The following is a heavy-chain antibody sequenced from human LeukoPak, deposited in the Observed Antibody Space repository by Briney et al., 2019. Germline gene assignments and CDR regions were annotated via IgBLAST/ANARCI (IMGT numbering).Heavy chain of an antibody. CDR1: GGTFSSYA. Sequence: SVKVSCKASGGTFSSYAISWVRQAPGQGLEWMGGVIPIFGTANYAQKFQGRVTITTDESTSTAYMELSSLRSEDTAVYYCARDVHSNYVGFAYYYYMDVWGKGTTVTVSS. V-gene: IGHV1-69*05. CDR2: VIPIFGTA. J-gene: IGHJ6*03. CDR3: ARDVHSNYVGFAYYYYMDV. D-gene: IGHD4-11*01.